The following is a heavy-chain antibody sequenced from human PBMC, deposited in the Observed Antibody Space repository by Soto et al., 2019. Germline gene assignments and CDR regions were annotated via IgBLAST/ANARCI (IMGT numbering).Heavy chain of an antibody. CDR2: ISGSGGST. CDR1: GFTFSSYA. D-gene: IGHD1-1*01. Sequence: GGSLRLSCAASGFTFSSYAMSWVRQAPGKGLEWVSAISGSGGSTYYADSVKGRFTISRDNSKNKLYLQMNSLRADDTAVYYCAKDLDNWNDGAGNYFDYWGQGTLVTVSS. V-gene: IGHV3-23*01. J-gene: IGHJ4*02. CDR3: AKDLDNWNDGAGNYFDY.